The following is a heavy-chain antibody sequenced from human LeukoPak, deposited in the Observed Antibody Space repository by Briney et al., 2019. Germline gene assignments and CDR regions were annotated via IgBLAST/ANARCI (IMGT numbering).Heavy chain of an antibody. D-gene: IGHD5-18*01. J-gene: IGHJ4*02. CDR1: GFTFSSYS. CDR3: ASSPGYSYGTY. CDR2: ISYSSSTI. Sequence: GGSLRLSCAASGFTFSSYSMNWARQAPGKGLEWVSYISYSSSTIYYADSVKGRFTISRDNAKNSLYLQMNSLRAEDTAVYYCASSPGYSYGTYWGQGTLVTVSS. V-gene: IGHV3-48*04.